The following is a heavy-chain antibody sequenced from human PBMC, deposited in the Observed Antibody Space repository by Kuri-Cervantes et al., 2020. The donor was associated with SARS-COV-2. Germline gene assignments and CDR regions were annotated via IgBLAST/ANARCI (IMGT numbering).Heavy chain of an antibody. V-gene: IGHV1-2*02. Sequence: ASVKVSCKASGYTFTDYYMHWVRQAPGQGLEWMGWINPRSGGTKYVEKFQGRVTMTRDTSISTVYMEMNRLESDDTAVYYCARLRQLEEGYWGQGTLVTVSS. J-gene: IGHJ4*02. CDR1: GYTFTDYY. CDR2: INPRSGGT. D-gene: IGHD1-1*01. CDR3: ARLRQLEEGY.